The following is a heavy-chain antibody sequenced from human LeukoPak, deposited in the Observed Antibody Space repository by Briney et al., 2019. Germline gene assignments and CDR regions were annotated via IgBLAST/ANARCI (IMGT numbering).Heavy chain of an antibody. V-gene: IGHV3-72*01. CDR3: ARSPLGIAPFDY. CDR2: IRNKANRYTT. CDR1: GFTFSDHH. J-gene: IGHJ4*02. Sequence: PGGSLRLSCAASGFTFSDHHMDWVRQAPGEGLEWVARIRNKANRYTTEYAASVKGRFTISRDDSENSLYLQMDSLKTKDTAVYYCARSPLGIAPFDYWGQGTLVTVSS. D-gene: IGHD7-27*01.